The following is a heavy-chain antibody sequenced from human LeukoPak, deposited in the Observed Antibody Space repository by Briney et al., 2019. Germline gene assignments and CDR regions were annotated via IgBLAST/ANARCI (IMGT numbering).Heavy chain of an antibody. V-gene: IGHV1-69*06. CDR2: IIPIFGTA. CDR3: ARDGYVDTAMRFDP. Sequence: ASVKVSCKASGGTFSSYAISWVRQAPGQGLEWMGGIIPIFGTANYAQKFQGRVTITADKSTSIAYMELSSLRSEDTAVYYCARDGYVDTAMRFDPWGQGTLVTVSS. CDR1: GGTFSSYA. J-gene: IGHJ5*02. D-gene: IGHD5-18*01.